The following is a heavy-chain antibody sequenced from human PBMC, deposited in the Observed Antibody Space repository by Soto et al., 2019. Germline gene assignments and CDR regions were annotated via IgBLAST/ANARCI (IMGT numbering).Heavy chain of an antibody. CDR2: ISGSGGST. V-gene: IGHV3-23*01. J-gene: IGHJ6*02. D-gene: IGHD6-13*01. CDR1: GFTFSSYA. CDR3: AKDRWDSSSWYVGGMDV. Sequence: EVQLLESGGGLVQPGGSLRLSCAASGFTFSSYAMSWVRQAPGKGLEWVSAISGSGGSTYYADSVKGRFTISRDNSKNTLYLQMNSLRAEDTAVYYCAKDRWDSSSWYVGGMDVWGQGTTVTVSS.